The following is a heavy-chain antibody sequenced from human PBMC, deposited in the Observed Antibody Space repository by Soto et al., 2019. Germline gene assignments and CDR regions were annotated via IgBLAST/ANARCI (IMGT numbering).Heavy chain of an antibody. V-gene: IGHV3-30*18. D-gene: IGHD3-9*01. CDR2: ISNEGRDE. CDR1: GLTFSNLG. Sequence: QVQLVQSGGGVVQPGRSLRLSCEASGLTFSNLGMHWVRQAPGKGLEWVALISNEGRDERYGASVRGRFTISRDNSKNTLYLQMNSLTTEDTAIYYCAKGCATGTSCYIIDFWGQGTLVTVSS. J-gene: IGHJ4*02. CDR3: AKGCATGTSCYIIDF.